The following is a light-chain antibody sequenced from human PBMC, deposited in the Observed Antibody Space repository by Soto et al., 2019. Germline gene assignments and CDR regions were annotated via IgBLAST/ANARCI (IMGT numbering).Light chain of an antibody. CDR3: QQRSNWSSFT. CDR2: DAS. J-gene: IGKJ3*01. Sequence: EIVLTQSPATLSLSPGERATLSCRASQSVSSYLAWYQQKPGQAPRLLIYDASNRATGIPARFSGSGSGTDFTLTISSLEPEDFAVYYCQQRSNWSSFTFGPGTKVDIK. CDR1: QSVSSY. V-gene: IGKV3-11*01.